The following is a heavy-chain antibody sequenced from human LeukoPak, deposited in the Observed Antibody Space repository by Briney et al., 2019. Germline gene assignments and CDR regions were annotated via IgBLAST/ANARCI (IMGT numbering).Heavy chain of an antibody. Sequence: SETLPLTCAVSGYSISGGYYWGWIRQPPGKGLEWIGSIYHSGSTYYNPSLKSRVTISVDTSKNQFSLKLNSVTAADTAVYYCARSSMVRGVHFDYWGQGTLVTVSS. D-gene: IGHD3-10*01. CDR2: IYHSGST. J-gene: IGHJ4*02. CDR3: ARSSMVRGVHFDY. CDR1: GYSISGGYY. V-gene: IGHV4-38-2*01.